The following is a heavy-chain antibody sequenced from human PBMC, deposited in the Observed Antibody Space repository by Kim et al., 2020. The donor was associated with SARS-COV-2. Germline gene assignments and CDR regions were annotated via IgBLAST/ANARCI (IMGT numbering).Heavy chain of an antibody. CDR3: VHYCSGGSCYPGDAFD. D-gene: IGHD2-15*01. Sequence: SETLSLTCTVSGGSISSSSYYWGWIRQPPGKGLEWIGSIYYSGSTYYNPSLKSCATISVDTSKNQFSLKLSSVTAADTAVYYCVHYCSGGSCYPGDAFD. CDR2: IYYSGST. CDR1: GGSISSSSYY. J-gene: IGHJ3*02. V-gene: IGHV4-39*01.